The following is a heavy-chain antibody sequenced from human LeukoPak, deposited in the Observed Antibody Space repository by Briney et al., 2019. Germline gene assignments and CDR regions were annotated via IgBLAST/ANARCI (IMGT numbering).Heavy chain of an antibody. CDR2: IRFDGSNK. Sequence: GGSLRLSCASSGFIFSNYGMQWVRQAPGKGLEWVTFIRFDGSNKFYADFVKGRFTISRDNPKNTLYLQMNSLRADDTAVYYCAKDFATTGRYPHGSASTWGQGTLVTVSS. CDR1: GFIFSNYG. CDR3: AKDFATTGRYPHGSAST. D-gene: IGHD3-10*01. V-gene: IGHV3-30*02. J-gene: IGHJ4*02.